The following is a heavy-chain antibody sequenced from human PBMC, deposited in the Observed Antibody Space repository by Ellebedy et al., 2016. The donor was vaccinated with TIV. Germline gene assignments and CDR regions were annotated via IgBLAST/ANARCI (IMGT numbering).Heavy chain of an antibody. V-gene: IGHV3-7*01. CDR1: GFTFSTYW. CDR2: INQDGSQK. D-gene: IGHD4-17*01. CDR3: ARVTTLATGTGYYFDY. J-gene: IGHJ4*02. Sequence: GESLKISCAASGFTFSTYWMTWVRQAPGKGLEWVANINQDGSQKYYVDSVKGRFTISRDNAKNSLYLQMNSLRAEDTAVYYCARVTTLATGTGYYFDYWGQGTLVTVSS.